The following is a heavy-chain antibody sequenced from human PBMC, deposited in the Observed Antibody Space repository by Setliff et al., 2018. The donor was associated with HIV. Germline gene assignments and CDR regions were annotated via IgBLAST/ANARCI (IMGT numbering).Heavy chain of an antibody. CDR2: ISTYNGNT. CDR3: ARPSSPDCGGDFYPDAFDI. Sequence: ASVKVSCKASGYTFTNYGISWVRQAPGQGLEWMGWISTYNGNTKYVQKLQGRVTMTTDTSTSTAYMELRSLRSDDTAMYYCARPSSPDCGGDFYPDAFDIWGQGTMVTVSS. D-gene: IGHD2-21*01. J-gene: IGHJ3*02. CDR1: GYTFTNYG. V-gene: IGHV1-18*01.